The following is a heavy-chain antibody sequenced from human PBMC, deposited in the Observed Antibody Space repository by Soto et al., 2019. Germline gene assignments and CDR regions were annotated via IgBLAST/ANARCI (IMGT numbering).Heavy chain of an antibody. D-gene: IGHD3-3*01. CDR1: GFTFSNFG. V-gene: IGHV3-30*18. CDR3: TQGSEAARPELDY. Sequence: QVQLVESGGGVVQPGRSLRLSCAASGFTFSNFGMHWGRQAPGKGLEWVAAISADGSDKYFSDSVKGRFTISRDNSKNTMFLQMNSRRVEDTAVYDFTQGSEAARPELDYWGKGTLVTISS. CDR2: ISADGSDK. J-gene: IGHJ4*02.